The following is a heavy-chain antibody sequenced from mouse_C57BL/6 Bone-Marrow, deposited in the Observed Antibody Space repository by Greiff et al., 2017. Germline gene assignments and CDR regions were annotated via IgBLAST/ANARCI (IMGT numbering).Heavy chain of an antibody. Sequence: VQLKQSGPELVKPGASVQISCKASGYSFTGYYMNWVKQSPEKSLEWIGEINPSTGGTTYNQKFKAKATLTVDKSSSTAYMQLKSLTSEDSAVYYCARLDYYYFGYWGQGATLTGSS. CDR2: INPSTGGT. CDR3: ARLDYYYFGY. CDR1: GYSFTGYY. D-gene: IGHD1-1*01. J-gene: IGHJ2*01. V-gene: IGHV1-42*01.